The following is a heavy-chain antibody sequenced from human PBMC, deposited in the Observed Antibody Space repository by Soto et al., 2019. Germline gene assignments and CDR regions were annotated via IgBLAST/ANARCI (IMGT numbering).Heavy chain of an antibody. V-gene: IGHV1-18*01. J-gene: IGHJ6*02. CDR2: ISAYNGNT. Sequence: ASVNVSCKASGYTFTSYGISWVRQAPGQGLEWMGWISAYNGNTNYAQKLQGRVTMTTDTSTSTAYMELRSLRSDDTAVYYCATNLYYDILTGRDGMDVWGQGTTVTVSS. D-gene: IGHD3-9*01. CDR1: GYTFTSYG. CDR3: ATNLYYDILTGRDGMDV.